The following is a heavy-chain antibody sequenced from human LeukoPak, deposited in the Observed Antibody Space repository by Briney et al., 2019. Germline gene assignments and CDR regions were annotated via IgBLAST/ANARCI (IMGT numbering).Heavy chain of an antibody. J-gene: IGHJ4*02. Sequence: QSGGSLRLSCAASGFTFSSYAMHWVRQAPGKGLEYVSAISSNGGSTYYANSVKGRFTISRDNSKNTLYLQMGSLRAEDMAVYYCARGARPATDYWGQGTLVTVSS. V-gene: IGHV3-64*01. CDR3: ARGARPATDY. D-gene: IGHD1-26*01. CDR1: GFTFSSYA. CDR2: ISSNGGST.